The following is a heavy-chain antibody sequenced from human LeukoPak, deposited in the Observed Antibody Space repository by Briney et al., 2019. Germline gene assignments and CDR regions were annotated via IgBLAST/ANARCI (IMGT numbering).Heavy chain of an antibody. J-gene: IGHJ3*01. CDR3: ASSGPIFGVPV. Sequence: EASVKVSCKVSGGTFSSDAITWVRQAPGQGFEWMGGIVPIFAIGDYAQKFQGRITITADEPTTTAYMELSSLRSEDTAVYYCASSGPIFGVPVWGQGTMVTVSS. CDR1: GGTFSSDA. CDR2: IVPIFAIG. V-gene: IGHV1-69*13. D-gene: IGHD3-3*01.